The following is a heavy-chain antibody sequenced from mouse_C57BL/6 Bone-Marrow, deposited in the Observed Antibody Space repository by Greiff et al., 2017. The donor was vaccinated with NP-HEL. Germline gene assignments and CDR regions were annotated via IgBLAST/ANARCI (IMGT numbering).Heavy chain of an antibody. V-gene: IGHV1-63*01. D-gene: IGHD1-1*01. J-gene: IGHJ2*01. CDR3: ARREELPYYFDY. Sequence: VQLQQSGAELVRPGTSVKMSCKASAYTFTNYWIGWAKQRPGHGLEWIGDIYPGGGYTNYNEKFKGKATLTADKSSSTAYMQFSSLTSEDSAIYYCARREELPYYFDYWGQGTTLTVSS. CDR1: AYTFTNYW. CDR2: IYPGGGYT.